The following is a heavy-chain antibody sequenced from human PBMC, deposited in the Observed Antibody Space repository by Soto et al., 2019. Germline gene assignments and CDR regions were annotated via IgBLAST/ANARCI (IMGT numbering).Heavy chain of an antibody. V-gene: IGHV3-53*01. CDR1: GFTVSSSY. CDR3: ARYSYGYSNNWFDP. D-gene: IGHD5-18*01. CDR2: IYSGGST. J-gene: IGHJ5*02. Sequence: GGSLRLSCAASGFTVSSSYMSWVRQAPGKGLEWVSVIYSGGSTYYADSVKGRFTISRDNSKNTLYLQMNSLRAEDTAVYYCARYSYGYSNNWFDPWGQGTLVTVSS.